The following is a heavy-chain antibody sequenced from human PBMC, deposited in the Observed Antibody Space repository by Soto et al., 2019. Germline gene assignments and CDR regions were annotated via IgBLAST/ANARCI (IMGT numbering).Heavy chain of an antibody. D-gene: IGHD3-22*01. J-gene: IGHJ4*02. CDR2: ISYDGSNK. CDR3: AKDSGEYYYDSSGYLDY. V-gene: IGHV3-30*18. CDR1: GFTFSSYG. Sequence: GGSLRLSCAASGFTFSSYGMHWVRQAPGKGLEWVAVISYDGSNKYYADSVKGRFTISRDNSKNTLYLQMNSLRAEDTAVYYCAKDSGEYYYDSSGYLDYWGQGTLVTAPQ.